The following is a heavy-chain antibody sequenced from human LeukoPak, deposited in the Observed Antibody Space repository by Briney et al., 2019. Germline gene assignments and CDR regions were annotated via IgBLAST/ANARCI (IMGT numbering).Heavy chain of an antibody. CDR2: ISSSGSTI. V-gene: IGHV3-11*01. CDR3: AKDGYYYDSSGYYGP. D-gene: IGHD3-22*01. J-gene: IGHJ5*02. Sequence: PGGSLRLSCAASGFTFSDYYMSWIRQAPGKGLEWVSYISSSGSTIYYADSVKGRFTISRDNAKNSLYLQMNSLRAEDTAVYYCAKDGYYYDSSGYYGPWGQGTLVTVSS. CDR1: GFTFSDYY.